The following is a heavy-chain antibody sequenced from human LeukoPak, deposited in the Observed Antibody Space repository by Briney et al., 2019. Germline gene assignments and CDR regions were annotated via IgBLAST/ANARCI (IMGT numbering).Heavy chain of an antibody. CDR1: GGSISSYY. CDR3: ARNPGSEYPEW. J-gene: IGHJ4*02. D-gene: IGHD2-15*01. Sequence: SETLSLTCTVSGGSISSYYWSWIRQPPGKGLEWIGYIYYSGSTNYNPSLKSRVTISVDTSKNQFSLKLSSVIAADTAVYYCARNPGSEYPEWWGQGTLVTVSS. V-gene: IGHV4-59*01. CDR2: IYYSGST.